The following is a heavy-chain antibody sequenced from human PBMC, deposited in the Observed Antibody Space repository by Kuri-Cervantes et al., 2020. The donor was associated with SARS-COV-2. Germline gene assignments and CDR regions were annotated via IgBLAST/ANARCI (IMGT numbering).Heavy chain of an antibody. CDR2: IKQDGSEK. CDR3: ARARLEWLPDAFDI. CDR1: GFTFSSYS. J-gene: IGHJ3*02. V-gene: IGHV3-7*01. Sequence: GESLKISCAASGFTFSSYSMNWVRQAPGKGLEWVANIKQDGSEKYYVDSVMGRFTISRDNAKNSLYLQMNSLRAEDTAVYYCARARLEWLPDAFDIWGQGTMVTVSS. D-gene: IGHD3-3*01.